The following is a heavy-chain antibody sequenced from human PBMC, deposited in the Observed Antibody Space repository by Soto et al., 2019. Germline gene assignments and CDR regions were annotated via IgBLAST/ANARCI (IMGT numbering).Heavy chain of an antibody. CDR2: IYHGGST. D-gene: IGHD6-6*01. V-gene: IGHV4-4*02. J-gene: IGHJ5*02. CDR1: GGSISSSHW. CDR3: ARSIAARPNWFDP. Sequence: PSETLSLTCAVSGGSISSSHWWSWVRQPPGKGLEWIGEIYHGGSTNYNPSLKSRVTISVDKSKNQFSLKLSSVTAADTAVYYCARSIAARPNWFDPWGQGTLVTVSS.